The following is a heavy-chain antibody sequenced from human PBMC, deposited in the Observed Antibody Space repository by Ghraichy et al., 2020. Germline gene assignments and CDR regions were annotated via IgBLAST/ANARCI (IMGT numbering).Heavy chain of an antibody. CDR2: IYYSGST. V-gene: IGHV4-39*01. CDR1: GGSISSSSYY. J-gene: IGHJ4*02. CDR3: ARLNIAAAGDRLHGINY. Sequence: SETLSLTCTVSGGSISSSSYYWGWIRQPPGKGLEWIGSIYYSGSTYYNPSLKSRVTISVDTSKNQFSLKLSSVTAADTAVYYCARLNIAAAGDRLHGINYWGQGTLVTVSS. D-gene: IGHD6-13*01.